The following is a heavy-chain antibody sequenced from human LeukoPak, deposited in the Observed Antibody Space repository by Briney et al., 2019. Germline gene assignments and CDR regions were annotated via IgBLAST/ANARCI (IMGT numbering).Heavy chain of an antibody. CDR3: ARDLTYYDYVWVY. J-gene: IGHJ4*02. D-gene: IGHD3-16*01. V-gene: IGHV1-18*01. CDR2: ISAYNGNT. Sequence: ASVKVSCKSSGYTFTSYGISWVRPAPGQGLEWMGWISAYNGNTNYAQKLQGRVPMTTDTSTSTAYMELRSLRSDDTAVYYCARDLTYYDYVWVYWGQGTLVTISS. CDR1: GYTFTSYG.